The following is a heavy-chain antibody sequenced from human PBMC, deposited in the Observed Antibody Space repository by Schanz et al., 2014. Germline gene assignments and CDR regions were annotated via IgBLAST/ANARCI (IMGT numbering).Heavy chain of an antibody. CDR1: GFTFSDHF. CDR2: SRNKGHSYTS. V-gene: IGHV3-72*01. J-gene: IGHJ3*01. CDR3: STDLTSVDYDAIGL. D-gene: IGHD4-17*01. Sequence: EVQLVESGGGLVQPGGSLRLSCAASGFTFSDHFMDWVRQAPGKGLEWVGHSRNKGHSYTSEYAASVKGRFAISRDDSKNTLFLQMNSLQTEDTAVYYCSTDLTSVDYDAIGLWGQGTMVTVSS.